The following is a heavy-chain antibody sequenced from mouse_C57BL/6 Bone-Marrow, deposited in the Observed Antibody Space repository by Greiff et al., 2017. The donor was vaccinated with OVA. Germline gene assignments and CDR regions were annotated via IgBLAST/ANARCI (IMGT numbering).Heavy chain of an antibody. CDR3: ARSGYGNFYFDY. CDR2: INPYNGDT. CDR1: GYSFTGYF. D-gene: IGHD2-1*01. V-gene: IGHV1-20*01. J-gene: IGHJ2*01. Sequence: EVQLQESGPELVKPGDSVKISCKASGYSFTGYFMNWVMQSHGKSLEWIGRINPYNGDTFYNQKFKGKATLTADKSSSTAYMQLNSLTSEDTAVYVCARSGYGNFYFDYWGQGTTLTVSS.